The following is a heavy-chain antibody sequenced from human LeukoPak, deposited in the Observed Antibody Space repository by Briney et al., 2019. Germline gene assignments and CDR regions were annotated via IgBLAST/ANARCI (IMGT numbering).Heavy chain of an antibody. J-gene: IGHJ4*02. CDR1: GGTFSSSA. V-gene: IGHV1-69*05. Sequence: SVKVSCKASGGTFSSSAISWVRQAPGQGLEWMGGIIPIFGTANYAQKFQGRVTITTDESTSTAYMELSSLRSEDTAVYYCARAHTGGYSYGNFDYWGQGTLVTVSS. CDR2: IIPIFGTA. CDR3: ARAHTGGYSYGNFDY. D-gene: IGHD5-18*01.